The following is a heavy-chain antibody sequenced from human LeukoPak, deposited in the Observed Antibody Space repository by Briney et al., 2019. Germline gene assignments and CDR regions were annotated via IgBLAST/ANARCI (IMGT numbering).Heavy chain of an antibody. CDR3: AKDRRGYSGYENFDY. CDR1: GFTFSSYS. J-gene: IGHJ4*02. CDR2: ISSSSSYI. Sequence: GGSLRLSCAASGFTFSSYSMNWVRQAPGKGLEWVSSISSSSSYIYYADSVKGRFTISRDNSKNTLYLQMNSLRAEDTAVYYCAKDRRGYSGYENFDYWGRGTLVTVSS. V-gene: IGHV3-21*04. D-gene: IGHD5-12*01.